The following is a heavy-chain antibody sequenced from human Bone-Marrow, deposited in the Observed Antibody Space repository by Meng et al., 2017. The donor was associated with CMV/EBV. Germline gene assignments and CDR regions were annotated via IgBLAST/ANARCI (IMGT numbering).Heavy chain of an antibody. D-gene: IGHD6-6*01. CDR3: ARDHRIAVRYYYGMDV. J-gene: IGHJ6*02. CDR1: GLTFSSYS. V-gene: IGHV3-21*01. Sequence: GGSLRLSCAASGLTFSSYSMNWVRQAPGKGLEWVSSISSSSSYIYYADSVKGRFTISRDNAKSSLYLQMNSLRAEDTAVYYCARDHRIAVRYYYGMDVWGQGTTVTVSS. CDR2: ISSSSSYI.